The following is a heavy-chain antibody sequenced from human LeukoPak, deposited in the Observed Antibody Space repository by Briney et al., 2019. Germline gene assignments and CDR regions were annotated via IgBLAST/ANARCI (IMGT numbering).Heavy chain of an antibody. J-gene: IGHJ2*01. CDR3: ARFLAYCGGDCSNWYFDL. Sequence: PSESVSLTCAVYGVSFSRYYWSWMRQSPGKGLEWIGEIHHSGGTNYNPSLKSRVSMSVDTSKKQFSLKLRSVTAADTAVYYCARFLAYCGGDCSNWYFDLWGRGTLVTVSS. CDR1: GVSFSRYY. V-gene: IGHV4-34*01. CDR2: IHHSGGT. D-gene: IGHD2-21*02.